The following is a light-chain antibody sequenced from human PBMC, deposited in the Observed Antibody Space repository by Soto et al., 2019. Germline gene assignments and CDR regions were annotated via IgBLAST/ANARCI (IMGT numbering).Light chain of an antibody. CDR1: QSVSSNS. V-gene: IGKV3-20*01. CDR3: QQYQTSPRA. CDR2: GAS. J-gene: IGKJ1*01. Sequence: EIVLTQSPGTLSLSPGERATLXXXASQSVSSNSLAWYQQRPGQAPRLLVYGASSRATGIPDRFSGSGSGTDFTLTISGLEPEDFAVYYCQQYQTSPRAFGQGTKVEIK.